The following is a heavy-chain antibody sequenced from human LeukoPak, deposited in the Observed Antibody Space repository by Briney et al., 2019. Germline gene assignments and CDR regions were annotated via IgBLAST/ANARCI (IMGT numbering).Heavy chain of an antibody. J-gene: IGHJ4*02. CDR1: GFTFSSFG. Sequence: PGRSLRLSCAASGFTFSSFGMHWVREAPGKGLEWVAVICSHGNEIQYVDSVKGRFTISRDNCRNTLYLQMNSLRAEDSAVYYCVRGSGGDGYGYWGDNWGQGTLVTVSS. CDR2: ICSHGNEI. D-gene: IGHD5-12*01. V-gene: IGHV3-33*01. CDR3: VRGSGGDGYGYWGDN.